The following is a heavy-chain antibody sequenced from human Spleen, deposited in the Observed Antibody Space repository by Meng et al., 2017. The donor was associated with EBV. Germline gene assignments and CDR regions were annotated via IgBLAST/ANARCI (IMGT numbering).Heavy chain of an antibody. CDR3: ASESGRGFTPDY. Sequence: QVQLLQSGAEVKKPGPSVKVSCRPSGGTFRSDAVSWVRQAPGQGLEWMGGLIPMVGAPHYAQKFRGRVTIIADESTSTHSMELNSLRSEDTAMYYCASESGRGFTPDYWGQGTLVTVSS. J-gene: IGHJ4*02. CDR1: GGTFRSDA. V-gene: IGHV1-69*01. CDR2: LIPMVGAP. D-gene: IGHD3-10*01.